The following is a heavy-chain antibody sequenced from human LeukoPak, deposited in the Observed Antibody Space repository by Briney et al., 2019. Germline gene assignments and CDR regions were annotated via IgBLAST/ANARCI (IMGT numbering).Heavy chain of an antibody. CDR1: GGSVSSGSYY. D-gene: IGHD5-12*01. Sequence: SETLSLTCTVSGGSVSSGSYYWSWIRQPPGKRLEWIGYIYYSGSTNYNPSLKSRVTISVDTSKNQFSLKLSSVTAADTAVYYCARAWSVATIGIDYWGQGTLVTVSS. V-gene: IGHV4-61*01. CDR2: IYYSGST. CDR3: ARAWSVATIGIDY. J-gene: IGHJ4*02.